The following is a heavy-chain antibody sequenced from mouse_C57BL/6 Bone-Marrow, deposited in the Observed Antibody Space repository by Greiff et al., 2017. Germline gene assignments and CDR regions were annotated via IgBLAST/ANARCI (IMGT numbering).Heavy chain of an antibody. CDR3: ASTFYFDY. V-gene: IGHV5-4*03. Sequence: EVMLVESGGGLVKPGGSLKLSCAASGFTFSSYAMSWVRQTPEKRLEWVATISDGGSYTYYPDNVKGRFTFSRDNAKNNLYLQMSHLKSEDTAMYYCASTFYFDYWGQGTTLTVSS. CDR2: ISDGGSYT. J-gene: IGHJ2*01. CDR1: GFTFSSYA.